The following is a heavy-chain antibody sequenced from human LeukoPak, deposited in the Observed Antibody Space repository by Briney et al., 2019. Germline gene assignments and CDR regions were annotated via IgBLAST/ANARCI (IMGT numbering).Heavy chain of an antibody. Sequence: GGSLRLSCAASGFSFSGFDMNWVRQAPGKGLEWIAHIGTSVNAIYYADSVKGRFTISRDNARDSLFLQMDSLRVEDTAVYYCARDCVWFGDLLNWGQGALVIVST. V-gene: IGHV3-48*03. CDR1: GFSFSGFD. D-gene: IGHD3-10*01. CDR2: IGTSVNAI. CDR3: ARDCVWFGDLLN. J-gene: IGHJ4*02.